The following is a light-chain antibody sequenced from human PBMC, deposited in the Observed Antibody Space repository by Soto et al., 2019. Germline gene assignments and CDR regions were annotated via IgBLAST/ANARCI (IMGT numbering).Light chain of an antibody. J-gene: IGKJ1*01. CDR2: KAS. Sequence: DYQATPSPSTLSASVVDRVTITCRASQNIYTWLAWYQQKPGIAPKLLIHKASTLESGVPSRFSGSGSGTEFTLTISSLQPDDFATYYCQEYNSRQGTFGQGTKVDIK. V-gene: IGKV1-5*03. CDR1: QNIYTW. CDR3: QEYNSRQGT.